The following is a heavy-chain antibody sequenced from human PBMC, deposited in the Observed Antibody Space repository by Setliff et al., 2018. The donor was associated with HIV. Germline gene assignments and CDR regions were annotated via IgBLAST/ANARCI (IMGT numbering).Heavy chain of an antibody. D-gene: IGHD3-10*01. J-gene: IGHJ6*02. CDR1: GFTFSNYW. V-gene: IGHV3-7*01. Sequence: PGGSLRLSCAASGFTFSNYWMHWVRQAPGKGLEWVANIGQDGSEKNYVDSVKGRFTISRDNAKNSMDLQMNSLRAEDTAIYYCARKLRPGHGVDVWGQGTTVTVSS. CDR2: IGQDGSEK. CDR3: ARKLRPGHGVDV.